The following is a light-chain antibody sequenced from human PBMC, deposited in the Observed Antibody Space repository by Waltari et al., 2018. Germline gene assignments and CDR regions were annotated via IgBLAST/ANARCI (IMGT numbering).Light chain of an antibody. Sequence: SPGQSVTISCTGTSSDVGGYNYVSWYQHHPGKAPKLMIYEVSKRPSGVPDRFSGSKSGNTASLTVSGLQAEDEADYYCSSYAGSNNPWVFGGGTKLTVL. V-gene: IGLV2-8*01. J-gene: IGLJ3*02. CDR1: SSDVGGYNY. CDR3: SSYAGSNNPWV. CDR2: EVS.